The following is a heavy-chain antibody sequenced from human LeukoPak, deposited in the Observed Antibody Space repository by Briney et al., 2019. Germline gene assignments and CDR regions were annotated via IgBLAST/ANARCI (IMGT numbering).Heavy chain of an antibody. J-gene: IGHJ4*02. D-gene: IGHD2-15*01. CDR1: GGSISSGDYY. CDR2: IYYSGST. CDR3: ARGHGVVLGYFDC. Sequence: SETLSLTCTVSGGSISSGDYYWSWIRQPPGKGLEWIGYIYYSGSTYYNPSLKSRVTISVDKSNNQFSLNLRSVTAADTAVYYCARGHGVVLGYFDCWGQGSLVTVSS. V-gene: IGHV4-30-4*01.